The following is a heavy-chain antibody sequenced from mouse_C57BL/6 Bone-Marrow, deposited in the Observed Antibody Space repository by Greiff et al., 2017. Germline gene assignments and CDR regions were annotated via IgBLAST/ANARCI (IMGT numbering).Heavy chain of an antibody. D-gene: IGHD1-1*01. CDR2: IDPENGDT. J-gene: IGHJ3*01. CDR1: GFNIKDDY. Sequence: EVQLQQSGAELVRPGASVKLSCTASGFNIKDDYMHWVKQRPEQGLEWIGWIDPENGDTEYAPKFQGKATITADTSSNTAYLQLSSLTSEDTAVNYCTVYYGSSRFAYWGQGTLVTVSA. CDR3: TVYYGSSRFAY. V-gene: IGHV14-4*01.